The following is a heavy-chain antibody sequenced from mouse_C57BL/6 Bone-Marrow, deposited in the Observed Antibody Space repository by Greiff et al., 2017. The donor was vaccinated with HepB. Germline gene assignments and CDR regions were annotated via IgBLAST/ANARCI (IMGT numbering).Heavy chain of an antibody. CDR1: GYTFTSYW. CDR2: IYPSDSET. V-gene: IGHV1-61*01. CDR3: ARMGLRYPYYFDY. J-gene: IGHJ2*01. Sequence: QVQLKQPGAELVRPGSSVKLSCKASGYTFTSYWMDWVKQRPGQGLEWIGNIYPSDSETHYNQKFKDKATLTVDKSSSTAYMQLSSLTSEDSAVYYCARMGLRYPYYFDYWGQGTTLTVSS. D-gene: IGHD1-1*01.